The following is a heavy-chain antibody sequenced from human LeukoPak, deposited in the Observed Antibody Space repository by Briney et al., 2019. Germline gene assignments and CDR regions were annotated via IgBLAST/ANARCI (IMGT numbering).Heavy chain of an antibody. V-gene: IGHV4-39*07. CDR3: ASGLRYFDLYY. D-gene: IGHD3-9*01. Sequence: SETLSLTCTVSGSSISSSSYYWGWIRQPPGKGLEWIGRIYTSGSTNYNPSLKSRVTISVDTSKNQFSLKLSSVTAADTAVYYCASGLRYFDLYYWGQGTLVTVSS. CDR1: GSSISSSSYY. J-gene: IGHJ4*02. CDR2: IYTSGST.